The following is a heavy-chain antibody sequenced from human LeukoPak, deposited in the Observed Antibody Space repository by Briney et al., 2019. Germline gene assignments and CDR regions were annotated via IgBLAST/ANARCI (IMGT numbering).Heavy chain of an antibody. V-gene: IGHV3-7*01. CDR2: INKDESQK. CDR1: GFSFSSYW. Sequence: GVSLRLSCAASGFSFSSYWMNWVRQAPGKGLEWVANINKDESQKYYVDSVKGRFTISRDNAQNSLSLQMNSLRAEDTAVYYCARASDGDYVGSNFDLWGRGTLVTVSS. D-gene: IGHD4-17*01. J-gene: IGHJ2*01. CDR3: ARASDGDYVGSNFDL.